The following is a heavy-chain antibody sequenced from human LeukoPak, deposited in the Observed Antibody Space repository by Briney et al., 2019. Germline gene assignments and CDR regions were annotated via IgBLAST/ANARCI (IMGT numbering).Heavy chain of an antibody. D-gene: IGHD3-3*01. V-gene: IGHV3-48*04. J-gene: IGHJ4*02. Sequence: GGSLRLSCAASGFTFSDHFMDWVRQAPGKGLEWVSYISSSSSTMYYADSVKGRFTISRDNAKNSLYLQMNSLRAEDTAVYYCARGSYYDFWSGYRPPKYWGQGTLVTVSS. CDR1: GFTFSDHF. CDR2: ISSSSSTM. CDR3: ARGSYYDFWSGYRPPKY.